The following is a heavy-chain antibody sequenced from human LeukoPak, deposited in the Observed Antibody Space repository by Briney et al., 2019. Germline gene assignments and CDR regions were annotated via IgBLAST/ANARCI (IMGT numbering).Heavy chain of an antibody. CDR3: AKVPGNAPYFDY. D-gene: IGHD1-14*01. CDR2: ISSSSSYI. V-gene: IGHV3-21*04. CDR1: GFTFSSYS. J-gene: IGHJ4*02. Sequence: PGGSLRLSCAASGFTFSSYSMNWVRQAPGKGLEWVSSISSSSSYIYYADSVKGRFTISRDNSKNTLYLQMNSLRAEDTAVYYCAKVPGNAPYFDYWGQGTLVTVSS.